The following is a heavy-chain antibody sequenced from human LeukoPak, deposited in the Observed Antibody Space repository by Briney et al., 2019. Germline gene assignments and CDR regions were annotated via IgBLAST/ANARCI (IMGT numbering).Heavy chain of an antibody. CDR3: ATSRFAYVDAFDI. V-gene: IGHV1-18*01. Sequence: GASVKVSCKASGYTFTSYGISWVRQAPGQGLEWMGWISTYNGNTNYAQKFQGRVTMTEDTSTDTAYMELSSLRSEDTAFYYCATSRFAYVDAFDIWGQGTMVTVSS. J-gene: IGHJ3*02. CDR1: GYTFTSYG. CDR2: ISTYNGNT. D-gene: IGHD3-16*01.